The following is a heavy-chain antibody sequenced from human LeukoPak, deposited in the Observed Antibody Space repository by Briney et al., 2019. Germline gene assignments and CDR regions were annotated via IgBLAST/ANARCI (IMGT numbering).Heavy chain of an antibody. D-gene: IGHD6-19*01. Sequence: GGSLRLSYSASGCNFCWYWMLGVRQVPGNGLVWVSRVNPQGTATSYTDSVKGRFTISRDNAKDTLHLQMDNLRAEDTAVYYCARALWSSTGWFLGYWGQGTLVTVSS. V-gene: IGHV3-74*01. J-gene: IGHJ4*02. CDR2: VNPQGTAT. CDR1: GCNFCWYW. CDR3: ARALWSSTGWFLGY.